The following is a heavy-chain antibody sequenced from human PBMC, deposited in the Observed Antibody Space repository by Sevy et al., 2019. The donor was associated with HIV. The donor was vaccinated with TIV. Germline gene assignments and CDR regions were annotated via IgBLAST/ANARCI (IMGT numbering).Heavy chain of an antibody. J-gene: IGHJ3*02. D-gene: IGHD6-13*01. CDR3: ANSRLYSSSWYEAFDI. V-gene: IGHV3-23*01. CDR2: ISGSGGST. Sequence: GGSLRLSCAASGFTFSSYAMSWVRQAPGKGLEWVSAISGSGGSTYYADSVKGRFTISRDNSKNTLYLQMNSLRAEDTAVYYCANSRLYSSSWYEAFDIWGQGTMVTASS. CDR1: GFTFSSYA.